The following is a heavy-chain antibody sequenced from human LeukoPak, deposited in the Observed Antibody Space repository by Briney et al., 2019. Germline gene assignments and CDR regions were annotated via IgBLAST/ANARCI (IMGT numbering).Heavy chain of an antibody. D-gene: IGHD2-8*01. Sequence: GGSLRLSCAASGYTFNNYGIHWVRQAPGKGLEWVAFIRRDGRNENYADSVKGRLTISRDNSKNTVYLQMSSLRAEDTAVFYCARDCTLYSNYGCFDYWGQGILVTVSS. J-gene: IGHJ4*02. CDR2: IRRDGRNE. V-gene: IGHV3-30*02. CDR3: ARDCTLYSNYGCFDY. CDR1: GYTFNNYG.